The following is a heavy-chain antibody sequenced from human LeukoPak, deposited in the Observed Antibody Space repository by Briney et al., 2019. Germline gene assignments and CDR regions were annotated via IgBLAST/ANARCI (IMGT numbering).Heavy chain of an antibody. Sequence: PSETLSLTCAVYGGSFSGYYWSWLRQPPGKGLEWIGEINHSGSTNYNPSLKSRVTISVDTSKNQFSLKLSSVTAADTAVYYCARRNYDFWSGFPNNWFDPWGQGTLVTVSS. V-gene: IGHV4-34*01. D-gene: IGHD3-3*01. CDR3: ARRNYDFWSGFPNNWFDP. CDR2: INHSGST. CDR1: GGSFSGYY. J-gene: IGHJ5*02.